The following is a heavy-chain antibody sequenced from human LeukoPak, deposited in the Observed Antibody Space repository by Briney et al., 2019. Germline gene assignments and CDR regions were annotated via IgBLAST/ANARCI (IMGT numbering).Heavy chain of an antibody. CDR3: ARGYCSGGSCYSYYYYNYMDV. J-gene: IGHJ6*03. Sequence: SETLSLTCTVSGGSISGSSYYWGWIRQPPGKGLEWIGSIHYSGSTNYNPSLKSRVTISVDTSKNQFSLKLSSVTAADTAVYYCARGYCSGGSCYSYYYYNYMDVWGKGTTVTVSS. D-gene: IGHD2-15*01. V-gene: IGHV4-39*07. CDR1: GGSISGSSYY. CDR2: IHYSGST.